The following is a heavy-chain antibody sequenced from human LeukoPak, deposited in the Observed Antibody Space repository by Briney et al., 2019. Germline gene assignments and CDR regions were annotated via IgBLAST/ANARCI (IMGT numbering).Heavy chain of an antibody. D-gene: IGHD3-3*01. Sequence: GGSLRLSCAASGFTFSNYWIHWVRQAPGEGLVWVSRINPDGSNTDYADSVKGRFTISRDNAKSTLYLQMNSLRAEDTAVYYCAKDRENYDFWSGYYSEGPFDYWGQGTLVTVSS. V-gene: IGHV3-74*01. CDR1: GFTFSNYW. CDR2: INPDGSNT. J-gene: IGHJ4*02. CDR3: AKDRENYDFWSGYYSEGPFDY.